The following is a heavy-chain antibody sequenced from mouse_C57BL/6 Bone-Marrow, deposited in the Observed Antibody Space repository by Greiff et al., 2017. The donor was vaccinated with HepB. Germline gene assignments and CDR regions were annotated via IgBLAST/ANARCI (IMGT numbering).Heavy chain of an antibody. CDR1: GFTFSSYG. CDR3: ARVITTDYAMDY. J-gene: IGHJ4*01. Sequence: EVQLVESGGDLVKPGGSLKLSCAASGFTFSSYGMSWVRQTPDKRLEWVATISSGGSYTYYPDSVKGRFTISRDNAKNTLYLQMSSLKSEDTAMYYCARVITTDYAMDYWGQGTSVTVSS. V-gene: IGHV5-6*01. D-gene: IGHD1-1*01. CDR2: ISSGGSYT.